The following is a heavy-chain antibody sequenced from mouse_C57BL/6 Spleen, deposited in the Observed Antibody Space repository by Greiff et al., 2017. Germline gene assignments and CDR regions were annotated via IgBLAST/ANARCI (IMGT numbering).Heavy chain of an antibody. CDR2: IHPNSGST. D-gene: IGHD2-3*01. Sequence: VKLQQPGAELVKPGASVKLSCTASGYTFTSYWMHWVKQRPGQGLEWIGMIHPNSGSTNYNEKFKSKATLTVDKSSSTAYMQLSSLTSEDSAVYYCARGRDGYYWYFDVWGTGTTVTVSS. CDR3: ARGRDGYYWYFDV. CDR1: GYTFTSYW. J-gene: IGHJ1*03. V-gene: IGHV1-64*01.